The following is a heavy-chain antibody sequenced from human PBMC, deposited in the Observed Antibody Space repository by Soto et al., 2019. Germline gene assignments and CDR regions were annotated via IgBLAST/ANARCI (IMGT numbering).Heavy chain of an antibody. Sequence: DVQLLESGGRLVQPGGSLRLSCAASGFTFNAYSLSWVRQAPGKGLEWVSAISTTSGSTYYADSVNGRFTISSDNSQNTLSLQMNSLRAEVTAVYYCARPDSATYNFRYWGQGTLVTVSS. V-gene: IGHV3-23*01. D-gene: IGHD1-26*01. CDR2: ISTTSGST. CDR1: GFTFNAYS. J-gene: IGHJ4*02. CDR3: ARPDSATYNFRY.